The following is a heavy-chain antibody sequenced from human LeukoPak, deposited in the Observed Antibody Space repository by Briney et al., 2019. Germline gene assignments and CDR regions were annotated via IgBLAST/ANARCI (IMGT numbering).Heavy chain of an antibody. D-gene: IGHD3-10*01. CDR2: IYYSGST. Sequence: RPSQTLSLTCTVSGGSISGGGYYWSWIRQHPGKGLEWIGYIYYSGSTYYNPSLKSRVTISVDTSKNQFSLKLSSVTAADTAVYYCARGPPYFTFYYGSGSPTLDYWGQGTLVTVSS. CDR3: ARGPPYFTFYYGSGSPTLDY. CDR1: GGSISGGGYY. J-gene: IGHJ4*02. V-gene: IGHV4-31*03.